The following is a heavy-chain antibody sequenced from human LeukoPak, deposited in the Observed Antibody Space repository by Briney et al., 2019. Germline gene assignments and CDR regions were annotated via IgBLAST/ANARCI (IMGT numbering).Heavy chain of an antibody. J-gene: IGHJ5*02. Sequence: GGSLRLSCEASGFTFSSYVMSWVRQAPGKGLEWVSAISGSGGSTNYADSVKGRFTISRDDAKNTVDLQMNSLRGEDTAVYYCVRGRGSYGWFDPWGQGTLVTVSS. CDR2: ISGSGGST. V-gene: IGHV3-23*01. D-gene: IGHD3-10*01. CDR1: GFTFSSYV. CDR3: VRGRGSYGWFDP.